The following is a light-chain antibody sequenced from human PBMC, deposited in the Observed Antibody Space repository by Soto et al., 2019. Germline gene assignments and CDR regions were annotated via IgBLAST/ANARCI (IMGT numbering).Light chain of an antibody. V-gene: IGKV1-5*03. J-gene: IGKJ4*01. CDR3: QQYSTYPLT. CDR2: RAS. Sequence: DIQMTQTPSTRSASVGDRVTMTCRASQSISNSLAWYQQKPGKAPKLLIYRASALQSVVPSRFSGSGSGTEFTLTIDSLQPDDFATFYCQQYSTYPLTFGGGTRVDIK. CDR1: QSISNS.